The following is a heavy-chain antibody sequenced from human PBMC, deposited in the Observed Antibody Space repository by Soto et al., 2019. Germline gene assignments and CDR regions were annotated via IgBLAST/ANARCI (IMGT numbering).Heavy chain of an antibody. V-gene: IGHV3-74*01. CDR3: ARDPRNLGLDP. CDR1: GFTFSGYW. CDR2: IDGDGTST. D-gene: IGHD4-4*01. J-gene: IGHJ5*02. Sequence: PGGSLRLSCAASGFTFSGYWMYWVRQNPGKGLVWVSRIDGDGTSTGYADSVKGRFTISRDNAKNTLYLQMNSLRAEDTAVYYCARDPRNLGLDPWGLGTLVTVSS.